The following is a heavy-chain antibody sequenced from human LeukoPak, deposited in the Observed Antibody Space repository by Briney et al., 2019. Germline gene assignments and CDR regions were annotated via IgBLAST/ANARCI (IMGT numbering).Heavy chain of an antibody. CDR2: IKSKTDGGTT. CDR3: TTDRSYYDSSGYQEYYFDY. CDR1: GFNFRNAW. Sequence: PGGSLRLSCAASGFNFRNAWMSWVRQAPGKGLEWVGRIKSKTDGGTTDYAAPVKGRFTISRDDSKNTLYLQMNSLKTEDTAVYYCTTDRSYYDSSGYQEYYFDYWGQGTLVTVSS. V-gene: IGHV3-15*01. D-gene: IGHD3-22*01. J-gene: IGHJ4*02.